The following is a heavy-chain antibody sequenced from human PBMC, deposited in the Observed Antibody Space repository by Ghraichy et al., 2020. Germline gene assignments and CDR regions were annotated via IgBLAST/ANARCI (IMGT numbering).Heavy chain of an antibody. Sequence: SETLSLTCAVYGGSFSDYYWSWIRQPPGKGLEWIGEINHSGSTNYNPSLKSRVTISVGTSKNQFSLKLSSVTAADTAVYYCARLPGSFDYWGQGTLVTVSS. CDR2: INHSGST. V-gene: IGHV4-34*01. CDR3: ARLPGSFDY. D-gene: IGHD2-2*01. J-gene: IGHJ4*02. CDR1: GGSFSDYY.